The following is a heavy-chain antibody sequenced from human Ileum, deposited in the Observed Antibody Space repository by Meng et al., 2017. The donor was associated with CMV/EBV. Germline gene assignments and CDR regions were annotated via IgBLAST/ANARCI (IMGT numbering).Heavy chain of an antibody. CDR3: AAHPAFDY. Sequence: GESLKISCAASGFSFSSYAMHWVRQVPGKGLEWISYINADATATYYADSVKGRFIISRDNARDSLSLQMNSLRAEDTAIYYCAAHPAFDYWGQGTPVTVSS. V-gene: IGHV3-48*03. CDR1: GFSFSSYA. D-gene: IGHD2-2*01. J-gene: IGHJ4*02. CDR2: INADATAT.